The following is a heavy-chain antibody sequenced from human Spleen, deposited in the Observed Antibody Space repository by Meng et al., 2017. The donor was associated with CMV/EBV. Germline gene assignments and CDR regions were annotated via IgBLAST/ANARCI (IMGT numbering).Heavy chain of an antibody. V-gene: IGHV1-69*04. CDR2: IIPMLAKA. D-gene: IGHD2-2*01. CDR1: GGSFRTYA. Sequence: SVKVSCKASGGSFRTYAINWVRQAPGQGLEWVGRIIPMLAKANYAQNFQGRVTITADKSTSTSYMELSSLRSEDTAVYYCARDWDCSSTSCFHRGMDVWGQGTTVTVSS. CDR3: ARDWDCSSTSCFHRGMDV. J-gene: IGHJ6*02.